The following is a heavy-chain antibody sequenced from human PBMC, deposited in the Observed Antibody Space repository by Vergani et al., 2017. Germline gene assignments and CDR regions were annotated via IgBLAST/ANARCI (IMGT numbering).Heavy chain of an antibody. CDR2: IYYSGST. CDR3: ARVLRARGDYYVDY. V-gene: IGHV4-59*01. CDR1: GGSISSYY. J-gene: IGHJ4*02. D-gene: IGHD2-21*02. Sequence: QVQLQESGPGLVKPSETLSLPCTVSGGSISSYYWSWIRQPPGKGLEWIGYIYYSGSTNYNPSLKSRVTISVDTSKNQFSLKLSTVTAADTAVYYCARVLRARGDYYVDYWGQGTLVTVSS.